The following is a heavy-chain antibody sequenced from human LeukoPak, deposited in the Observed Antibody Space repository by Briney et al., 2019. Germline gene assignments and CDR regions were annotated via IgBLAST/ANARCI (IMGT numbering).Heavy chain of an antibody. CDR2: INSDGSHT. CDR1: EFTFNKYW. Sequence: GGSLRLSCTASEFTFNKYWMHWVRQAPGKGLVWVSRINSDGSHTDYADSVKGQFTISRDNAKNTLDLQMNSLRADDTAVYYCASHSTFVGGATESIDFWGQGTLVTVSS. CDR3: ASHSTFVGGATESIDF. V-gene: IGHV3-74*01. D-gene: IGHD1-26*01. J-gene: IGHJ4*02.